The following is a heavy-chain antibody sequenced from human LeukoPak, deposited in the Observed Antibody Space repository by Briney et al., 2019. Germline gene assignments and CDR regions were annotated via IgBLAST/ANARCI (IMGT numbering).Heavy chain of an antibody. D-gene: IGHD1-7*01. J-gene: IGHJ6*02. CDR3: ASITGTVRLYHETPDYYYGMDV. CDR2: FDPEDGET. CDR1: GYTLTELS. Sequence: ASVKVSCKVSGYTLTELSMHWVRQAPGKGLEWMGGFDPEDGETIYAQKFQGRVTMTEDTSTDTAYMELSSLRSENTAVYYCASITGTVRLYHETPDYYYGMDVWGQGTTVTVSS. V-gene: IGHV1-24*01.